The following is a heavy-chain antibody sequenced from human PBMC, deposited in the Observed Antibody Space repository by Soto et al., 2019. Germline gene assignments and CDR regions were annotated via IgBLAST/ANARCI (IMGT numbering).Heavy chain of an antibody. V-gene: IGHV3-23*01. J-gene: IGHJ4*02. CDR2: ISGSGAST. Sequence: GGSLRLSCAASGFTFSSYAMSWVRQAPGKGLEWVSAISGSGASTYYTDSVRGRFTISRDNSKNTLYLEMNSLRAEDTAVYYCARRTNGYFAYWGQGALVTVS. D-gene: IGHD2-8*01. CDR3: ARRTNGYFAY. CDR1: GFTFSSYA.